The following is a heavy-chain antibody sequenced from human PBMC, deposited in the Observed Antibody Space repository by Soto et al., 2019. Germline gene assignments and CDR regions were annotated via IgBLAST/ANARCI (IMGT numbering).Heavy chain of an antibody. CDR1: GGTFSSYA. V-gene: IGHV1-69*01. D-gene: IGHD6-6*01. J-gene: IGHJ6*02. CDR3: ARDKVIAARRVGPRLGMDG. CDR2: IIPIFGTA. Sequence: QVQLVQSGAEVKKPGSSVKVSCKASGGTFSSYAISWVRQAPGQGLEWMGGIIPIFGTANYAQKFQGRVTITADESTSTAYMELSSLRSEDTAVYYSARDKVIAARRVGPRLGMDGWGQGTKVTVSS.